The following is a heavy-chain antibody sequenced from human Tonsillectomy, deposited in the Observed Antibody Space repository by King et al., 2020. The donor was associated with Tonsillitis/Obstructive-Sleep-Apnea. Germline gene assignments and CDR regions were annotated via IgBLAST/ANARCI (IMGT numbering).Heavy chain of an antibody. Sequence: QLVQSGGGLVQPGGSLRLSCAASGFTFSSYEMNWVRQAPGKGLEWVSYISSSGSTIYYADSVKGRFTISRDNAKNSLYLQMNSLRAEDTAVYYCASGYYDSSGWAFDIWGQGTMVTVSS. J-gene: IGHJ3*02. CDR3: ASGYYDSSGWAFDI. D-gene: IGHD3-22*01. V-gene: IGHV3-48*03. CDR1: GFTFSSYE. CDR2: ISSSGSTI.